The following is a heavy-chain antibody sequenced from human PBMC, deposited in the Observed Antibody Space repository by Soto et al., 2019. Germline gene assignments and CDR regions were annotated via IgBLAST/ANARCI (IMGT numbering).Heavy chain of an antibody. J-gene: IGHJ5*02. CDR3: AKSVAARIDWFDP. CDR2: ISGSGSCT. CDR1: GFTFSNYA. D-gene: IGHD6-6*01. V-gene: IGHV3-23*01. Sequence: GGSLRLSCAASGFTFSNYAMSWVRQAPGKGLEWVSTISGSGSCTYYADSVRGRFTISRDNAKNSLYLQMNTLRAEDTAVYYCAKSVAARIDWFDPWGQGTLVNVSS.